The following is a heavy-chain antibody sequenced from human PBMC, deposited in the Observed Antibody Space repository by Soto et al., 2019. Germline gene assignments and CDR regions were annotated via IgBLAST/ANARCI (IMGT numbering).Heavy chain of an antibody. J-gene: IGHJ6*02. CDR1: GGSISIYY. Sequence: PSETLSLTCTVSGGSISIYYWRWIRHPPGKGLEWIGYIYYSGSTNYNPSLKSRVTISVDTSKNQFSLKLSSVTAADTAVYYCARDILGWGSSRSRPLHRGYYYYGMDVWGQGTTVTVSS. CDR3: ARDILGWGSSRSRPLHRGYYYYGMDV. CDR2: IYYSGST. D-gene: IGHD6-13*01. V-gene: IGHV4-59*01.